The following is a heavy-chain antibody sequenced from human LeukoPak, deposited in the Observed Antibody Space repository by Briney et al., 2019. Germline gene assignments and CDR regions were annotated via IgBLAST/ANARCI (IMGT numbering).Heavy chain of an antibody. V-gene: IGHV4-34*01. CDR3: ARGPWGATLYYFDY. Sequence: SETLSLTCAVYGGSFSGYYWSWIRQPPGKGLEWIGEINHSGSTNYNPSLKSRVTISVDTSKNQFPLKLSSVTAADTAVYYCARGPWGATLYYFDYWGQGTLVTVSS. CDR1: GGSFSGYY. J-gene: IGHJ4*02. D-gene: IGHD1-26*01. CDR2: INHSGST.